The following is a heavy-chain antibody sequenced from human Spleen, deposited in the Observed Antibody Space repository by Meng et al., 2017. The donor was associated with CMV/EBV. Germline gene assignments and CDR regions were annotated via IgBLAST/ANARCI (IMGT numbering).Heavy chain of an antibody. Sequence: GESLKISCAASGFTFSSYWMTWARQAPGKGLEWVANIKQDGCEKYYVDSVKGRFTISRDNAKNSLYLQMNSLRAGDTAMYYCARDDYNIWSDNYHYYGMDVWGQGTTVTVSS. J-gene: IGHJ6*02. CDR1: GFTFSSYW. CDR2: IKQDGCEK. V-gene: IGHV3-7*01. D-gene: IGHD3-3*01. CDR3: ARDDYNIWSDNYHYYGMDV.